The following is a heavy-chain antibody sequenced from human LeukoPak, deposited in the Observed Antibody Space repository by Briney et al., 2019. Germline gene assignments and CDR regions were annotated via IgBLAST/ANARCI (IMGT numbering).Heavy chain of an antibody. V-gene: IGHV3-23*01. D-gene: IGHD1/OR15-1a*01. CDR3: AKVATPNTLVALDI. Sequence: GGSLRLSCAASGFTFCSYAMSWVREAPGKGLEWVSAISGSGGSTYYADSVKGRFTISRDNSKSTVHLQMDGLRVDDTAVYYCAKVATPNTLVALDIWGQGTMVTVSS. CDR2: ISGSGGST. CDR1: GFTFCSYA. J-gene: IGHJ3*02.